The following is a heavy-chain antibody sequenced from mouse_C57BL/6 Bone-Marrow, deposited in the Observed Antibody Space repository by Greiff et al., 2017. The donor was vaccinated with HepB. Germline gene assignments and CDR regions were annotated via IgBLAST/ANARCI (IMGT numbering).Heavy chain of an antibody. J-gene: IGHJ4*01. V-gene: IGHV1-4*01. Sequence: VQLQESGAELARPGASVKMSCKASGYTFTSYTMHWVKQRPGQGLEWIGYINPSSGYTKYNQKFKDKATLTADKSSSTAYMQLRSLTSEDSAVYYCARWGPIYYYGSSPYAMDYWGQGTSVTASS. CDR2: INPSSGYT. D-gene: IGHD1-1*01. CDR1: GYTFTSYT. CDR3: ARWGPIYYYGSSPYAMDY.